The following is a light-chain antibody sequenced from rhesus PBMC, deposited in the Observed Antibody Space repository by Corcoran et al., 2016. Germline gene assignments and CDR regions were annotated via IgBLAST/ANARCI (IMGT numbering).Light chain of an antibody. J-gene: IGKJ1*01. V-gene: IGKV3-24*04. CDR1: QSVGSY. Sequence: ETVVTQSPATLSLSPGERATLSCRASQSVGSYLAWYQQKPGQAPRLRIYGASSRASGIPDRFSGSGSGTDFTLTLSSLEPVDVGVYYCQQSSNLWTFGQGTKVEIK. CDR2: GAS. CDR3: QQSSNLWT.